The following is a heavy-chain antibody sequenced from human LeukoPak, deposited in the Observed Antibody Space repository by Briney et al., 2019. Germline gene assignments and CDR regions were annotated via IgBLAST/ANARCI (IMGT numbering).Heavy chain of an antibody. Sequence: GGSLRLSCAASGFTFSSYAMSWVRQAPGKGLEWVSVISGSGGRTYYADSVKGRFTISRDNSKNTLYLQMNSLRAEDTAVYYCARGLLRFFALGMDVWGQGTTVTVSS. J-gene: IGHJ6*02. CDR2: ISGSGGRT. CDR3: ARGLLRFFALGMDV. D-gene: IGHD3-3*01. CDR1: GFTFSSYA. V-gene: IGHV3-23*01.